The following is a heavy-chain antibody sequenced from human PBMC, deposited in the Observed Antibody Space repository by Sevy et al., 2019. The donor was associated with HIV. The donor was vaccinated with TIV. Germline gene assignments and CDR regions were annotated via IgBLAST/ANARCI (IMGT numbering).Heavy chain of an antibody. V-gene: IGHV4-34*01. CDR1: VGSFSGYY. CDR3: ARAGYYYGSGSYYNGYYYGMDV. Sequence: SETLSLTCAVYVGSFSGYYWSWIRQPPGKGLEWIGEINHSGSTNYNPSLKSRVTISVDTSKNQFSLKLSSVTAADTAVYYCARAGYYYGSGSYYNGYYYGMDVWGQGTTVTVSS. CDR2: INHSGST. D-gene: IGHD3-10*01. J-gene: IGHJ6*02.